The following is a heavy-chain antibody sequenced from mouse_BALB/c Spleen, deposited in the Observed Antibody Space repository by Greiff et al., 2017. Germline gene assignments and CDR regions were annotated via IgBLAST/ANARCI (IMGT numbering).Heavy chain of an antibody. CDR3: ARVGPYYGSSENYFDD. CDR2: ISSGGST. J-gene: IGHJ2*01. V-gene: IGHV5-6-5*01. Sequence: EVMLVESGGGLVKPGGSLKLSCAASGFTFSSYAMSWVRQTPEKRLEWVASISSGGSTYYPDSVKGRFTISRDNARNILYLQMSSLRSEDTAMYYCARVGPYYGSSENYFDDWGQGTTLTVSS. CDR1: GFTFSSYA. D-gene: IGHD1-1*01.